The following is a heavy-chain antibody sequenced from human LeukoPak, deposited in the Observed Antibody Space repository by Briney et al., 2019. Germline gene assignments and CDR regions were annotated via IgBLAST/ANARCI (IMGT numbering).Heavy chain of an antibody. Sequence: GSLRLSCAASRFTVSSNYMTWVRRAAGKGLKWVSVIYSGGSTYYADSVKGRFAISRDNSKNTLYLQMNSLRAEDTAVYYCAKGVVVAPDVTPFGYWGQGTLVTVSS. CDR2: IYSGGST. CDR3: AKGVVVAPDVTPFGY. J-gene: IGHJ4*02. CDR1: RFTVSSNY. D-gene: IGHD2-2*01. V-gene: IGHV3-53*01.